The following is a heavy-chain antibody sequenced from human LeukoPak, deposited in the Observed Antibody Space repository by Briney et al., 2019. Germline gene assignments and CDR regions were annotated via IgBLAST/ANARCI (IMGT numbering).Heavy chain of an antibody. D-gene: IGHD3-10*01. V-gene: IGHV3-21*04. CDR3: ARVSRLDYYGSGIYGGHFDY. CDR1: GFTFSSYS. J-gene: IGHJ4*02. Sequence: GGSLRLSCAASGFTFSSYSMNWVRQAPGKGLEWVSSISSSSSYIYYADSVKGRFTISRDISKNTLYLQMNSLRAEDTAVYYCARVSRLDYYGSGIYGGHFDYWGQGTLVTVSS. CDR2: ISSSSSYI.